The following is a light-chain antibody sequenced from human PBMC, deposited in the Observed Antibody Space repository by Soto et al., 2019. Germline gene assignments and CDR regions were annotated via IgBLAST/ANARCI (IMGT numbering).Light chain of an antibody. V-gene: IGKV3-11*01. CDR1: QSVSFY. CDR2: DAS. CDR3: QQRSNWPLT. Sequence: EIVLTQSPATLSLSPGGRATLSCRASQSVSFYLAWYQQKPGQAPRLLIYDASNRATGIPARFSGSGSGTDFTLNISSLEPEDFAVYYCQQRSNWPLTFGGGTKVEIK. J-gene: IGKJ4*01.